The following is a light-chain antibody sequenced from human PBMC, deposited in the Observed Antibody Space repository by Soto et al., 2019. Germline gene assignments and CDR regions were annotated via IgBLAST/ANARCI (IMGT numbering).Light chain of an antibody. J-gene: IGKJ4*02. V-gene: IGKV3-15*01. CDR3: QQYNNWPPG. CDR2: GAS. Sequence: EIVMTQSPATLSVSPGERATLSCRASQSVSSNLAWYQQKPGQAPRLLIYGASTRATGIPARLSGSGSGTEFTLTISSLQSEDFAVYYCQQYNNWPPGFGGGTKVEIK. CDR1: QSVSSN.